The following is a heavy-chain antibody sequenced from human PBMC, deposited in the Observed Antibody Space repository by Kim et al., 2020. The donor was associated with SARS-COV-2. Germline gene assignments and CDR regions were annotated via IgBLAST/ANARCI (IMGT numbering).Heavy chain of an antibody. D-gene: IGHD2-2*01. CDR2: IFPGDSDT. Sequence: GESLKISCQTSGHSFNSYWIGWVREVPGKGLEWMGSIFPGDSDTRYSPSFQGQVTISADKSITTTFLQWGSLRASDSAIYYCATATSISGGYRPFLYWGQGTLVTVSS. CDR1: GHSFNSYW. J-gene: IGHJ4*02. V-gene: IGHV5-51*01. CDR3: ATATSISGGYRPFLY.